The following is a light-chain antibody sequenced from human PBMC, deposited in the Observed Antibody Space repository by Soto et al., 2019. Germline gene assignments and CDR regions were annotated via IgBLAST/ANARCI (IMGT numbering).Light chain of an antibody. CDR2: GAS. J-gene: IGKJ1*01. V-gene: IGKV3-20*01. Sequence: EVVLTHSPGTLSLSPGERSTLSCRASLTISYNYLAWYQQKAGQAPRLVIYGASSRATGIPDRFSGSGSGTDFTLTISRLEPEDFAVYYCQQYGSSPTWTFGQGTKVDIK. CDR1: LTISYNY. CDR3: QQYGSSPTWT.